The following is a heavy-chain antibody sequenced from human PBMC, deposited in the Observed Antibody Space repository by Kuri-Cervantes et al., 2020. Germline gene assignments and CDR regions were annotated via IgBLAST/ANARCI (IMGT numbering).Heavy chain of an antibody. Sequence: ASVKVSCKASGGTFSSYAISWVRQAPGQGLEWMGWISAYNGNTNYAQKLQGRVTMTTDTSTSTAYMELRSLRSDDTAVYYCARDLSGWYSYWGQGTLVTVSS. CDR2: ISAYNGNT. V-gene: IGHV1-18*01. CDR1: GGTFSSYA. D-gene: IGHD6-19*01. J-gene: IGHJ4*02. CDR3: ARDLSGWYSY.